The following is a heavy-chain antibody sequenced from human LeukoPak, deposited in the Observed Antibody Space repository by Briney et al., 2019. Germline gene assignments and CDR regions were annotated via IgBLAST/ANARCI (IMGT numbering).Heavy chain of an antibody. CDR3: TADTPSSSSQAFDH. D-gene: IGHD6-19*01. CDR1: GFIFSDVW. J-gene: IGHJ4*02. Sequence: GGSLRLSCAASGFIFSDVWMNWVRQAPGKGLEWVGRIKGKSDGETSAYAAPVKGRFTISRDDSKNTLFLQMNSLKTEDTAMYYCTADTPSSSSQAFDHWGQGTLVTVSS. V-gene: IGHV3-15*07. CDR2: IKGKSDGETS.